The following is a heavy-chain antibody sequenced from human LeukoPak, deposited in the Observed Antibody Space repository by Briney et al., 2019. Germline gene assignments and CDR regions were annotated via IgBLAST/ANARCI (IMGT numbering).Heavy chain of an antibody. CDR2: INPNSGGT. CDR3: ARARNYCSGGSCYYFDY. Sequence: ASVKVSCKASGYTFTGYYMHWVRQAPGQGLEWMGRINPNSGGTNYAQKFQGRVTMTRDTSISTAYMELSRLRSDDTAVYYCARARNYCSGGSCYYFDYWGQGTLVTVSS. CDR1: GYTFTGYY. V-gene: IGHV1-2*06. D-gene: IGHD2-15*01. J-gene: IGHJ4*02.